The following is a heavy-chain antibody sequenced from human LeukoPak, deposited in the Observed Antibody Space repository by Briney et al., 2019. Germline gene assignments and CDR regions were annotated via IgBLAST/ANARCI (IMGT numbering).Heavy chain of an antibody. CDR1: GYTFTSYG. V-gene: IGHV1-18*01. Sequence: VASVKVSCKASGYTFTSYGISWVRQAPGQGLEWMGWISAYNGNTNYAQKLQGRVTMTTDTSTSTAYMELRSLRSEDTAVYYCAREVDYYDTSDYFPLGYWGQGTLVTVSS. CDR2: ISAYNGNT. CDR3: AREVDYYDTSDYFPLGY. J-gene: IGHJ4*02. D-gene: IGHD3-22*01.